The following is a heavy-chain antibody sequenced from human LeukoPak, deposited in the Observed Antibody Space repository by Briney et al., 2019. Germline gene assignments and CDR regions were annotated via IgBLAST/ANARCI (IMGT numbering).Heavy chain of an antibody. CDR3: ARRVLCSGGSCYPDAFDI. CDR1: GCSFTSYW. CDR2: IYPGDSDT. Sequence: GESLKISCKGSGCSFTSYWIGWVRQMPGKGLEWMGIIYPGDSDTRYSPSFQGQVTISADKSISTAYLQWSSLKASDTAMYYCARRVLCSGGSCYPDAFDIWGQGTMVTVSS. V-gene: IGHV5-51*01. J-gene: IGHJ3*02. D-gene: IGHD2-15*01.